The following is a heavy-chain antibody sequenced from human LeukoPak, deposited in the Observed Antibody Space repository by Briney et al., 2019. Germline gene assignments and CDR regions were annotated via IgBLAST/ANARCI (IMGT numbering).Heavy chain of an antibody. CDR1: GGSISSGGYY. CDR2: IYYSGST. Sequence: SETLSLTCTFSGGSISSGGYYWSWIRQHPGKGLEWIGYIYYSGSTYYNPSLKSRVTISVDTSKNQFSLKLSSVTAADTAVYYCARGDSSSPDWFDPWGQGTLVTVSS. V-gene: IGHV4-31*03. J-gene: IGHJ5*02. CDR3: ARGDSSSPDWFDP. D-gene: IGHD6-13*01.